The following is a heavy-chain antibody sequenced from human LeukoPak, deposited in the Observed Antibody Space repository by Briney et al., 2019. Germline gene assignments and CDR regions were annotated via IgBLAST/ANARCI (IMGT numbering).Heavy chain of an antibody. CDR3: AKGLGYCDKGSCYEGGNFDY. D-gene: IGHD2-15*01. Sequence: PGGSLRLSCEVSGLKFTSEGMHWVRQAPGKGREWVPFILSDGSKVYTIDSVKSRLTVSRENSKKAMYLDMKRLRPEDTAVYYFAKGLGYCDKGSCYEGGNFDYLGQGTLVIVSS. CDR1: GLKFTSEG. V-gene: IGHV3-30*02. J-gene: IGHJ4*02. CDR2: ILSDGSKV.